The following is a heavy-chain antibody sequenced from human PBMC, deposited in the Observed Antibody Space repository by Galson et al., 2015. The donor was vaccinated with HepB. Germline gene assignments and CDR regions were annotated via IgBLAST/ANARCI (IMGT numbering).Heavy chain of an antibody. D-gene: IGHD6-13*01. CDR1: GYSISSGYY. J-gene: IGHJ4*02. Sequence: ETLSLTCTVSGYSISSGYYWGWIRQPPGKGLEWIGSIYHSGSTYYNPSLKSRVTISVDTSKNQFSLKLSSVTAADTAVYYCARDLSSWYSIDYWGQGTLVTVSS. CDR2: IYHSGST. CDR3: ARDLSSWYSIDY. V-gene: IGHV4-38-2*02.